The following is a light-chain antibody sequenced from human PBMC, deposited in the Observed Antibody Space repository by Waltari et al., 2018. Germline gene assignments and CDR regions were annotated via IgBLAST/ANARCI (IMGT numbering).Light chain of an antibody. CDR3: QAWDSSTPYV. CDR1: KLGDKY. J-gene: IGLJ1*01. CDR2: QDT. Sequence: SYELTQPPSVSVSPGQTASITCSGDKLGDKYACWYQQKPGQSPVLVIYQDTERPSGIPERFSGSNSGNTATLTISGTQAMDEADYYCQAWDSSTPYVFGPGTKVTVL. V-gene: IGLV3-1*01.